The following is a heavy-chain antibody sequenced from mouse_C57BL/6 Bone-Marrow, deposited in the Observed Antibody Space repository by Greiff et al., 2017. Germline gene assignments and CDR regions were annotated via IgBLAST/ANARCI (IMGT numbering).Heavy chain of an antibody. V-gene: IGHV14-4*01. D-gene: IGHD2-2*01. CDR3: TRRTLTMVTIDFDY. CDR2: IDPENGDT. J-gene: IGHJ2*01. CDR1: GFNIKDDY. Sequence: VQLQQSGAELVRPGASVKLSCTASGFNIKDDYMHWVKQRPEQGLEWIGWIDPENGDTEYASKFQGKATITVDTSSSTAYLQLSSLTSEDTAVYYCTRRTLTMVTIDFDYWGQGTTLTVSS.